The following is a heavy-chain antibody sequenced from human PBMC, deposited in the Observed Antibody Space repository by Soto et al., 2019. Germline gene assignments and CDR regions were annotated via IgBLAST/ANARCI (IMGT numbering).Heavy chain of an antibody. CDR1: GGSISSSSYY. CDR2: IYYSGST. V-gene: IGHV4-39*01. D-gene: IGHD6-19*01. CDR3: VSLIAVAGSDFDI. Sequence: SETLSLTCTVSGGSISSSSYYWGWIRQPPGKGLEWIGSIYYSGSTYYNPSLKSRVTISVDTSKNQFSLKLSSVTAADTAVYYCVSLIAVAGSDFDIWGQGTMVTVS. J-gene: IGHJ3*02.